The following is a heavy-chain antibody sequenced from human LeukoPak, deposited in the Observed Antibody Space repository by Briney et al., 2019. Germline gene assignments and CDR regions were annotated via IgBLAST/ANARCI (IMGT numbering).Heavy chain of an antibody. V-gene: IGHV3-21*01. J-gene: IGHJ4*02. Sequence: GGSLRLSCAASGFTFSSYSMNWVRQAPGKGLEWVSSISSSSSYIYYADSVKGRFAISRDNAKNSLYLQVNSLRAEDTAVYYCARAVNGDLDYWGQGTLVTVSS. CDR2: ISSSSSYI. D-gene: IGHD4-17*01. CDR1: GFTFSSYS. CDR3: ARAVNGDLDY.